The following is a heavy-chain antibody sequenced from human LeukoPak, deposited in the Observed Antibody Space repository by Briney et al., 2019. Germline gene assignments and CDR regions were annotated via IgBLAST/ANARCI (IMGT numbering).Heavy chain of an antibody. J-gene: IGHJ4*02. Sequence: PSETLSLTCAVSDGLFRGYYWNWIRQPPGKGLEWAGEIHSSGRTNYNPSLKSRLTLSVDTSKYQFSLKLSSVTAADAAVYYCARGRNYYESSGFYYYFDYWGQGTLVTVAS. CDR1: DGLFRGYY. D-gene: IGHD3-22*01. V-gene: IGHV4-34*01. CDR2: IHSSGRT. CDR3: ARGRNYYESSGFYYYFDY.